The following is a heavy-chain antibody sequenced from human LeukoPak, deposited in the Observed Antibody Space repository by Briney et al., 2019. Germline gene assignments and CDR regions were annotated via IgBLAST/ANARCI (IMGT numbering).Heavy chain of an antibody. D-gene: IGHD3-10*01. CDR2: IIPIFGTA. V-gene: IGHV1-69*06. J-gene: IGHJ4*02. CDR1: GGTFNNYA. Sequence: ASVKVSCKASGGTFNNYAINWVRQAPGQGLEWMGGIIPIFGTANYAQKFQGRVTITADKSTSTAYMELSSLRSEDTAVYYCARDRTTMIRGIYPGDYWGQGTLVTVSS. CDR3: ARDRTTMIRGIYPGDY.